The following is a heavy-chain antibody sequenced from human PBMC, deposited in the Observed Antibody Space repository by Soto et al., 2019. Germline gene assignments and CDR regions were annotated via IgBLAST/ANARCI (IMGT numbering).Heavy chain of an antibody. V-gene: IGHV3-7*03. J-gene: IGHJ6*02. D-gene: IGHD2-2*01. Sequence: GGSLRLSCAASGFTFSSYWMSWVRQAPGKGLEWVANIKQDGSEKYYVDSVKGRFTISRDNAKNSLYLQMNSLRAEDTAVYYCATDIVVVPAYYYGMDVWGQGTTVTV. CDR3: ATDIVVVPAYYYGMDV. CDR2: IKQDGSEK. CDR1: GFTFSSYW.